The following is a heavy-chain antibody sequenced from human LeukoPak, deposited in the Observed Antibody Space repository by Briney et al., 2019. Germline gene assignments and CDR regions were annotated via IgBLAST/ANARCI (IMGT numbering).Heavy chain of an antibody. D-gene: IGHD2-8*01. J-gene: IGHJ6*02. CDR2: INPSSGGT. CDR3: ARELMGYYGIDV. V-gene: IGHV1-2*02. CDR1: GYTFTGYY. Sequence: GASVKVSCKASGYTFTGYYMHWVRQTPGQGLEWMGWINPSSGGTNYAQKFQGRVTMTRDTSTSTAYMELSRLRSDDTAVYYCARELMGYYGIDVWGQGTTVTVSS.